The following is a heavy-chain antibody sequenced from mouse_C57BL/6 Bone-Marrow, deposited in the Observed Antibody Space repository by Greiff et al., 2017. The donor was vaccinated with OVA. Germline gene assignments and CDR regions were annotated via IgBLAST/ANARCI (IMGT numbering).Heavy chain of an antibody. J-gene: IGHJ1*03. Sequence: VQLQQSGPELVKPGASVKIPCKASGYTFTDYNMDWVKQSHGKSLEWIGDITPNNGGTLYNQKFKGKATLTVDKSSSTAYMELRSLTSEDTAVYYFARSHYGSSHWYFDVGGTGTTVTVSS. CDR3: ARSHYGSSHWYFDV. CDR2: ITPNNGGT. CDR1: GYTFTDYN. V-gene: IGHV1-18*01. D-gene: IGHD1-1*01.